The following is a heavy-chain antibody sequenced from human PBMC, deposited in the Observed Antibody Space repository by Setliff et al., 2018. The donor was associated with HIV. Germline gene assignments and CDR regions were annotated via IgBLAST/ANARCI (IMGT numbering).Heavy chain of an antibody. J-gene: IGHJ4*02. CDR3: ARLGYYNLWSGYWTDF. Sequence: PSETLSLTCGVSGDSIIGIHWWDWVRQPPGKGLEWIGEIYHSGSTNYNPSLKSRVTISVDKSQNQFSLKLRSVTVADTAVYFCARLGYYNLWSGYWTDFWGQGMLVTVSS. D-gene: IGHD3-3*01. CDR1: GDSIIGIHW. CDR2: IYHSGST. V-gene: IGHV4-4*02.